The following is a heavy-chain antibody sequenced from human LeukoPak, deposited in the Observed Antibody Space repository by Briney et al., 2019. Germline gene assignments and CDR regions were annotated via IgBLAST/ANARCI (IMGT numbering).Heavy chain of an antibody. D-gene: IGHD6-19*01. V-gene: IGHV3-48*04. CDR2: ISSSGRTR. J-gene: IGHJ4*02. CDR1: GFAFRSYS. Sequence: AGGSLRLSCVASGFAFRSYSMNWVRQAPGKGPEWVSYISSSGRTRYYADSVKGRFTISRDNAKNSLYLQLNSLRAEDTAVYYCARAPDELAVDFDYWGQGTLVTVSS. CDR3: ARAPDELAVDFDY.